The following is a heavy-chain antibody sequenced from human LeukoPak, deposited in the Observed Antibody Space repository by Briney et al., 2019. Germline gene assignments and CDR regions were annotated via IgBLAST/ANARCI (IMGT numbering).Heavy chain of an antibody. J-gene: IGHJ4*02. CDR2: IIPIFGTA. D-gene: IGHD2-21*02. CDR3: ARTIVVVTAMENEYYFDY. CDR1: GGTFSSYA. Sequence: SVEVSCKASGGTFSSYAISWERQAPGQGLEWMGRIIPIFGTANYAQKFQGRVTITTDESTSTAYMELSSLRSEDTAVYYCARTIVVVTAMENEYYFDYWGQGTLVTVSS. V-gene: IGHV1-69*05.